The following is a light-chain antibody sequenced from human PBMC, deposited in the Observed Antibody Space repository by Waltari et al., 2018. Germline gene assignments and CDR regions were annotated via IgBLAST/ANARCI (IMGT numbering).Light chain of an antibody. CDR3: QQYGSSIT. V-gene: IGKV3-20*01. CDR2: GAS. J-gene: IGKJ5*01. CDR1: QSVSSSY. Sequence: EIVLTQSPGTLSLSPGERATLPCRAIQSVSSSYLAWYQQKPGQAPRLLIYGASSRATGIPDRFSGSGSGTDFTLTISRLEPEDFAVYYCQQYGSSITFGQGTRLEIK.